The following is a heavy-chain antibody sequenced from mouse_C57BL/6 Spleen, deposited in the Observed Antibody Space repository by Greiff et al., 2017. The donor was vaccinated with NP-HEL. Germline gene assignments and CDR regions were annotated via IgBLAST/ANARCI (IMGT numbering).Heavy chain of an antibody. CDR2: ISYDGSN. CDR1: GYSITSGYY. CDR3: ARDDDGYPAWFAY. D-gene: IGHD2-3*01. V-gene: IGHV3-6*01. Sequence: VQLQQSGPGLVKPSQSLSLTCSVTGYSITSGYYWNWIRQFPGNKLEWMGYISYDGSNNYNPSLKNRISITLDTSKNQFFLKLNSVTTEDTATYYWARDDDGYPAWFAYWGQGTLVTVSA. J-gene: IGHJ3*01.